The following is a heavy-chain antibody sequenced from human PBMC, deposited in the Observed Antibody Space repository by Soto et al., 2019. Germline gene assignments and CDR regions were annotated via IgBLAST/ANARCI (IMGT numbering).Heavy chain of an antibody. D-gene: IGHD3-10*01. CDR1: GGSFSGYY. CDR2: INHSGST. V-gene: IGHV4-34*01. CDR3: ARVSGIYYYCLDV. J-gene: IGHJ6*02. Sequence: QVQLQQWGAGLLKPSETLSLTCAVYGGSFSGYYWNWIRQPPGKGLAWIGEINHSGSTNYNPSLKSRVTISVDTSKNQFSLKLSSVTAADTAVYYCARVSGIYYYCLDVWGQGTTVTVSS.